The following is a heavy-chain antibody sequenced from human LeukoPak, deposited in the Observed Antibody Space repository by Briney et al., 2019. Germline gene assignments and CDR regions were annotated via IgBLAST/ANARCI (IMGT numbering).Heavy chain of an antibody. V-gene: IGHV3-11*01. D-gene: IGHD2-8*01. J-gene: IGHJ4*02. Sequence: GGSLRLSCAASGFTFSDYYMSWIRQAPGKGLEWVSYISSSGSTTYYADSVKGRFTISRDNSKNTLYLQMNSLRAEDTAVYYCAKADCTNGVCKDYFDYWGQGTLVTVSS. CDR3: AKADCTNGVCKDYFDY. CDR2: ISSSGSTT. CDR1: GFTFSDYY.